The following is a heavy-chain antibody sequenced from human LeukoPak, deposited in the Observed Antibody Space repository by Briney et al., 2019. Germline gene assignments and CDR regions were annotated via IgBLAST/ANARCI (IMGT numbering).Heavy chain of an antibody. J-gene: IGHJ4*02. V-gene: IGHV3-66*01. Sequence: GESLRLSCAASGFTVSSNYMSWVRQAPGKGLEWVSVIYSGGSTYYADSVKGRFTISRDNAQNSLYLQMNSLRAEDTAVYYCARDFIRSGDTYYYDSSGGYWGQGTLVTVSS. CDR3: ARDFIRSGDTYYYDSSGGY. D-gene: IGHD3-22*01. CDR1: GFTVSSNY. CDR2: IYSGGST.